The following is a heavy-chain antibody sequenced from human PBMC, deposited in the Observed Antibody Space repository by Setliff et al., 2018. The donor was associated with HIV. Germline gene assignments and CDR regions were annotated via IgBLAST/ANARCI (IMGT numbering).Heavy chain of an antibody. CDR3: ARDVTLITHDALDL. Sequence: PSETLSLTCSVSGASISSHYWSWIRQSPGKGLEWIGHVYYSGTTKYSPSLQSRVTMSVDTSKNQASLRLRSLSAADTAVYYCARDVTLITHDALDLWGQGTMVTVSS. CDR1: GASISSHY. J-gene: IGHJ3*01. V-gene: IGHV4-59*11. CDR2: VYYSGTT. D-gene: IGHD3-10*01.